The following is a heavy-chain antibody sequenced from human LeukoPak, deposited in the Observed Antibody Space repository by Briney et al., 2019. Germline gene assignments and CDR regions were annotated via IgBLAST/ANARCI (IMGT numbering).Heavy chain of an antibody. CDR2: ISGSGDST. D-gene: IGHD6-6*01. CDR3: ARARAPGAARPIDY. V-gene: IGHV3-23*01. J-gene: IGHJ4*02. CDR1: GFTFSTYA. Sequence: PGGSLRLSCAASGFTFSTYAVNWVRQAPGKGLEWVSTISGSGDSTYYADSVKGRFTISRDNSKNTLYLQMNSLRAEDTAVYYCARARAPGAARPIDYWGQGTLVTVSS.